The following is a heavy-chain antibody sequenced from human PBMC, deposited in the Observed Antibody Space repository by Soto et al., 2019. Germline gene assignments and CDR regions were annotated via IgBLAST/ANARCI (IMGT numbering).Heavy chain of an antibody. CDR1: GGTFSSYA. V-gene: IGHV1-69*01. Sequence: QVQLVQSGAEVKKPGSSVKVSCKASGGTFSSYAISWVRQAPGQGLEWRGGIIPISDTTNYAQTFQGRVTITADESTSTAYMELSSLRSEDTAVYYCARSQGSSTSLEIYYYYYYGMDVWGQGTTVTVSS. J-gene: IGHJ6*02. D-gene: IGHD2-2*01. CDR2: IIPISDTT. CDR3: ARSQGSSTSLEIYYYYYYGMDV.